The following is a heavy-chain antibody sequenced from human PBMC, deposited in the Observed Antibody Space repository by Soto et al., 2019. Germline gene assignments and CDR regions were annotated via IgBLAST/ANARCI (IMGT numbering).Heavy chain of an antibody. D-gene: IGHD6-19*01. Sequence: VQLVESGGGLVQPGGSLRLSCAASGFTFNSFSMIWVRQLPGRGLGWVSYISDTRRTRYYGDSVEGRFTVSRDNARNSLSLQMNSLRAEDTGIYYCARRAGAALELRFLDFWGQGTLVTVSS. CDR1: GFTFNSFS. CDR3: ARRAGAALELRFLDF. CDR2: ISDTRRTR. J-gene: IGHJ4*02. V-gene: IGHV3-48*01.